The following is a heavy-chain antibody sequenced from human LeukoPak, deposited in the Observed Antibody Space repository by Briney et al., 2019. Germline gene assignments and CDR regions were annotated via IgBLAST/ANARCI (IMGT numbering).Heavy chain of an antibody. J-gene: IGHJ6*04. CDR1: GFTFSSYE. CDR2: IKQDGSEK. Sequence: GGSLRLSCAASGFTFSSYEMNWVRQAPGKGLEWVANIKQDGSEKYYVDSVKGRFTISRDNAKNSLYLQMNSLRAEDTAVYYCARDNLWFGELDVWGKGTTVTVSS. V-gene: IGHV3-7*01. D-gene: IGHD3-10*01. CDR3: ARDNLWFGELDV.